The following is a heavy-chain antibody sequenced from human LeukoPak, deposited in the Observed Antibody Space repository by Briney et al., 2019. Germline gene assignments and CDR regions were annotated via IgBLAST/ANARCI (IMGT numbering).Heavy chain of an antibody. CDR2: ISSSGSTI. D-gene: IGHD6-13*01. CDR1: GFTFSSYG. V-gene: IGHV3-48*02. J-gene: IGHJ4*02. CDR3: AREAGTSQGSSWLRLYYFDY. Sequence: PGTSLRLSCAASGFTFSSYGIHWVRQAPGKGLEWVSYISSSGSTIYYADSLRGRFTISRDNAKNSLYLQMNSLRDEDTAVYYCAREAGTSQGSSWLRLYYFDYWGQGTLVTVSS.